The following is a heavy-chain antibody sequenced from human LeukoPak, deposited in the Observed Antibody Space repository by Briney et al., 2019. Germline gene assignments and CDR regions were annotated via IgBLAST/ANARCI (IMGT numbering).Heavy chain of an antibody. CDR2: INPSDGST. CDR3: AGDAFDI. J-gene: IGHJ3*02. Sequence: ASVKVSCKASGYTFSSYYIHWVRQAPGQGLEWMGIINPSDGSTSSAQKFKGRVTKTTDTSTSTAYMELRSLRSDDTAVYYCAGDAFDIWGQGTMVTVSS. V-gene: IGHV1-46*01. CDR1: GYTFSSYY.